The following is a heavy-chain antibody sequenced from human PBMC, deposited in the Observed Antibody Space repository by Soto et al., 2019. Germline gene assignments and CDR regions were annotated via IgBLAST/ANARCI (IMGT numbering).Heavy chain of an antibody. D-gene: IGHD4-4*01. CDR3: AKDSNKYSSSLRGRYFDS. V-gene: IGHV3-23*01. Sequence: EVQLLESGGGLVQRGGSLRLSCAASGFPFSSYVMSWVRQAPGKGLEWVSGISGGGSNTFYADSVKGRFTISRDKSKNPLLLQMNSLGAEDTAVYYCAKDSNKYSSSLRGRYFDSGGQGIGVTVSS. J-gene: IGHJ4*02. CDR1: GFPFSSYV. CDR2: ISGGGSNT.